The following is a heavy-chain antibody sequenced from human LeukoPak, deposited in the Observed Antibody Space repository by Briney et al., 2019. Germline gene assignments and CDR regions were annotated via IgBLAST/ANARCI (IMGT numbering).Heavy chain of an antibody. D-gene: IGHD5-24*01. J-gene: IGHJ5*02. V-gene: IGHV4-4*09. CDR1: GGSISSYY. CDR3: ARLQRWLQAQGFDP. CDR2: IYTSGST. Sequence: PSETLSLTCTVSGGSISSYYWSWIRQPPGKGLEWIGYIYTSGSTNYNPSLKSRVTISVDTSKNQFALKLSSVTAADTAVYYCARLQRWLQAQGFDPWGQGTLVTVSS.